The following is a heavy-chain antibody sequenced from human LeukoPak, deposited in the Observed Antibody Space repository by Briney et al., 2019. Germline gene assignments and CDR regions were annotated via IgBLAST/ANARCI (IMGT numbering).Heavy chain of an antibody. CDR1: GGSISSGSYY. CDR3: ARLYDFWSRYHTA. V-gene: IGHV4-61*02. J-gene: IGHJ5*02. CDR2: LYTSGSS. Sequence: PSETLSLTCTVSGGSISSGSYYWSWIRQPAGRGLEWIGRLYTSGSSDYNPSLKSRVTISVDTSKNQFSLKLTSVTAADTAVYYCARLYDFWSRYHTAWGQGTLVTVSS. D-gene: IGHD3-3*01.